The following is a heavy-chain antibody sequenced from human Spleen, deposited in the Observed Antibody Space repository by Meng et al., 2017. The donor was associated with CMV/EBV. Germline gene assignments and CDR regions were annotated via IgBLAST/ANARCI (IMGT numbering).Heavy chain of an antibody. D-gene: IGHD1-26*01. Sequence: ASVKVSCKASGYTFTGFYMHWVRQAPGQGLEWMGWINPNSGGTNYAQKFQGRVTVTRDTSISTAYMELSRLRSDDTAVYYCARFPVGATARHYWGQGTLVTVSS. J-gene: IGHJ4*02. V-gene: IGHV1-2*02. CDR2: INPNSGGT. CDR3: ARFPVGATARHY. CDR1: GYTFTGFY.